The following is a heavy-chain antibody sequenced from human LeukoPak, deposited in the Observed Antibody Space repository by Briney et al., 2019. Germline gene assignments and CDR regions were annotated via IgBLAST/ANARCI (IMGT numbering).Heavy chain of an antibody. CDR2: ISSSSSYI. D-gene: IGHD2-15*01. CDR3: ARDEVEACSGGSCYFDY. CDR1: GFTFSSYE. Sequence: GGSLRLSCAASGFTFSSYEMNWVRQAPGKGLEWVSSISSSSSYIYYADSVKGRFTISRDNAKNSLYLQMNSLRAEDTAVYYCARDEVEACSGGSCYFDYWGQGTLVTASS. V-gene: IGHV3-21*01. J-gene: IGHJ4*02.